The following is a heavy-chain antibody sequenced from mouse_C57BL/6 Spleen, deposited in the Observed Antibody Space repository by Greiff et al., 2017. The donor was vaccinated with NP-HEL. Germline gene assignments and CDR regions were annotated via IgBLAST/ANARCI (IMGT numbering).Heavy chain of an antibody. D-gene: IGHD2-4*01. Sequence: VQLQQSGAELVRPGASVKLSCTASGFNIKDYYMHWVKQRPEQGLEWIGRIDPEDGDTEYAPMFQGKATMTVDTSFNTAYLQISSQTSEDTDVYNCTCDTRGQDDCEQKVRDWFAYWGQGTLVTVSA. CDR2: IDPEDGDT. J-gene: IGHJ3*01. CDR3: TCDTRGQDDCEQKVRDWFAY. CDR1: GFNIKDYY. V-gene: IGHV14-1*01.